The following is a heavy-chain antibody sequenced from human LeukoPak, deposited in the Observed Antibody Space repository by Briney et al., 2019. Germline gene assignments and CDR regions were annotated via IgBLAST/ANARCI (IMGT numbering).Heavy chain of an antibody. V-gene: IGHV4-30-4*08. CDR3: ARGREENYDFWSGYYKGVHFDF. CDR1: GGSLSSVDYY. D-gene: IGHD3-3*01. Sequence: PSQTLSLTCTVSGGSLSSVDYYWGWIRQSPGKGLEWIGYLSHIGSSYCNPSLKSRMTMSVDTSKNQVSLKLRSVTAADTAVYFCARGREENYDFWSGYYKGVHFDFWGQGTLVTVSS. J-gene: IGHJ4*02. CDR2: LSHIGSS.